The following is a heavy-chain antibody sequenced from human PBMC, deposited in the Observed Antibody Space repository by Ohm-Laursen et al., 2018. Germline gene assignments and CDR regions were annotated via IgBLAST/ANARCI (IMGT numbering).Heavy chain of an antibody. CDR3: ARHGIGAHDY. Sequence: SSVKVSCKASGGTFSSYAISWVRQAPGQGLEWMGRIIPILGIANYAQKFQGRVTITADKSTGTAYMELRSLRSDDTAVYYCARHGIGAHDYWGQGTLVTVSS. V-gene: IGHV1-69*04. CDR2: IIPILGIA. D-gene: IGHD1-14*01. J-gene: IGHJ4*02. CDR1: GGTFSSYA.